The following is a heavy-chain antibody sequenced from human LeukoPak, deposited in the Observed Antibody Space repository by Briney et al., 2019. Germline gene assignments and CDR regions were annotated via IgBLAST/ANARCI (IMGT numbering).Heavy chain of an antibody. D-gene: IGHD6-13*01. V-gene: IGHV3-21*01. J-gene: IGHJ5*02. Sequence: PGGSLRLSCAASGFTFSSYSMNWVRQAPGKGLEWFSSISSSSSYIYYADSVKGRFTISRDNAKNSLYLQMNSLRAEDTAVYYCARAHSSSLAWFDPWGQGTLVTVSS. CDR2: ISSSSSYI. CDR3: ARAHSSSLAWFDP. CDR1: GFTFSSYS.